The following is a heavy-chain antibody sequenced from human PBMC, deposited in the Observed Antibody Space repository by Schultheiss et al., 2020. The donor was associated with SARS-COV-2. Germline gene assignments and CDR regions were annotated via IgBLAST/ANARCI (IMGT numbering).Heavy chain of an antibody. CDR3: ARGRPPRYCSSTSCHIEDY. CDR2: IYYSGST. Sequence: SETLSLTCTVYGGSFSGYYWSWIRQPPGKGLEWIGYIYYSGSTYYNPSLKSLVTISVDTSKNQFSLKLSSVTAADTAVYYCARGRPPRYCSSTSCHIEDYWGQGTLVTVSS. CDR1: GGSFSGYY. D-gene: IGHD2-2*02. V-gene: IGHV4-59*12. J-gene: IGHJ4*02.